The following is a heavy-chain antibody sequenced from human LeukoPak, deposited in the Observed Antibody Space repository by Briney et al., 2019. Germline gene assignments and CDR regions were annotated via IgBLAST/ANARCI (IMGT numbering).Heavy chain of an antibody. V-gene: IGHV4-39*07. Sequence: PSETLSLTCTVSGGSISSSSYYWGWIRQPPGKGLEWIGSIYYSGSTYYNPSLKSRVTISVDTSKNQFSLKLSSVAAADTAVYYCARDSSNVLRYFDADWYFDLWGRGTLVTVSS. CDR3: ARDSSNVLRYFDADWYFDL. CDR2: IYYSGST. CDR1: GGSISSSSYY. J-gene: IGHJ2*01. D-gene: IGHD3-9*01.